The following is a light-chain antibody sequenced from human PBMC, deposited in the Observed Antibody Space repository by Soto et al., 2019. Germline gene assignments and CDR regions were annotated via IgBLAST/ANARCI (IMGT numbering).Light chain of an antibody. CDR2: GAS. V-gene: IGKV3-15*01. J-gene: IGKJ4*01. CDR3: QQYNNWPPLT. Sequence: EIVMTQSPATLSVSPGERATLSCRASQSVSGNLAWYQQKPGQAPRLLIYGASTRATGIPARFSGSGSGTEFTLTTSSRQSEDFEVYYCQQYNNWPPLTFGGGTKVEIK. CDR1: QSVSGN.